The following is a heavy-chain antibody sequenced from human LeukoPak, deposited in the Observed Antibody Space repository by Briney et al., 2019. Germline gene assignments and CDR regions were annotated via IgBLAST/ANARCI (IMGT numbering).Heavy chain of an antibody. CDR2: ISSSGSTI. Sequence: PGGSLRLSCAASGFTFSDYYMSWIRQAPGKGLEWVSYISSSGSTIYYADSVKGRFTISRDNAKNSLYPQMNSLRAEDTAVYYCARDGDSIVVVTASAFDIWGQGTMVTVSS. V-gene: IGHV3-11*04. CDR1: GFTFSDYY. J-gene: IGHJ3*02. CDR3: ARDGDSIVVVTASAFDI. D-gene: IGHD2-21*02.